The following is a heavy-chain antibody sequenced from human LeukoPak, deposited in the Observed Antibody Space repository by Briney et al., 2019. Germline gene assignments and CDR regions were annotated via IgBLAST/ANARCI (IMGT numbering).Heavy chain of an antibody. Sequence: ASVKVSCKASGGTFSSYAISWVRQAPGQGPEWMGGIIPIFGTANYAQKFQGRVTITADESTSTAYMELSSLRSEDTAVYYCARDTEVVPAAIHAFDIWGQGTMVTVSS. CDR3: ARDTEVVPAAIHAFDI. D-gene: IGHD2-2*01. V-gene: IGHV1-69*13. CDR2: IIPIFGTA. CDR1: GGTFSSYA. J-gene: IGHJ3*02.